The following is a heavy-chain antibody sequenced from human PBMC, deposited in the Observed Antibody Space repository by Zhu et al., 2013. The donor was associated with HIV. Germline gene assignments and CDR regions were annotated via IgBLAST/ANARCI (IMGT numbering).Heavy chain of an antibody. J-gene: IGHJ4*02. V-gene: IGHV1-18*04. D-gene: IGHD6-13*01. CDR1: GFIFTSVG. Sequence: QLVQSGLEVKKPGASVKISCKATGFIFTSVGYSWVRQAPGRGFEWMGWVNPYNGVRVPTQRLQDRLTLAADTSSNTVYMELKNLRPDDTAIYYCARDQQRVNFDYWGQGTLITVSS. CDR3: ARDQQRVNFDY. CDR2: VNPYNGVR.